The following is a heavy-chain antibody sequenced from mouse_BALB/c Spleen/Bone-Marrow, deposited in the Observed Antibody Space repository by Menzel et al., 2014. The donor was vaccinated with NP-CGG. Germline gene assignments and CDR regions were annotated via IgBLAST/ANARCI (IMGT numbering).Heavy chain of an antibody. J-gene: IGHJ2*01. D-gene: IGHD2-3*01. V-gene: IGHV3-8*02. CDR3: ATYDGYYFDY. CDR2: ISYSGST. Sequence: EVKVVESGPSLVKPSQTLSLTCSVTGNSITSGYWNWIRKFPGNKLEYMGYISYSGSTYYSPSLKSRISITRDTSKNXYYLQLNSVTTEDTATYYCATYDGYYFDYWGQGTTLTVSS. CDR1: GNSITSGY.